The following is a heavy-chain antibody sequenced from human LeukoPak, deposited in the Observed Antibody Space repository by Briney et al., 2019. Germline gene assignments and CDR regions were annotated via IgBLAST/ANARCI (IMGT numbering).Heavy chain of an antibody. CDR3: TRAGYSGYDLLDY. CDR1: GFTFGDYA. D-gene: IGHD5-12*01. CDR2: IRSKAYGGTT. Sequence: GGSLRLSCTASGFTFGDYAMSWVRQAPGKGLEWVGFIRSKAYGGTTEYAASVKGRFTISRDDSKSIAYLQMNSLKTEDTAVYYCTRAGYSGYDLLDYWGQGTLVTVSS. V-gene: IGHV3-49*04. J-gene: IGHJ4*02.